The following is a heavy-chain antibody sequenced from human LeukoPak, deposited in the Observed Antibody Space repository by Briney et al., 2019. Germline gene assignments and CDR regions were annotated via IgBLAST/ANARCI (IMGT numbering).Heavy chain of an antibody. D-gene: IGHD1-26*01. CDR3: ARAFLPSGSYPPYYYYYMDV. Sequence: ASVKVSCKASGSTFTDYYMHWVRQAPGQGLEWMGWINPNSGGTNYAQKFQGRVTMTRDTSISTAYMELSRLRSDDTAVYYCARAFLPSGSYPPYYYYYMDVWGKGTTVTVSS. V-gene: IGHV1-2*02. CDR1: GSTFTDYY. J-gene: IGHJ6*03. CDR2: INPNSGGT.